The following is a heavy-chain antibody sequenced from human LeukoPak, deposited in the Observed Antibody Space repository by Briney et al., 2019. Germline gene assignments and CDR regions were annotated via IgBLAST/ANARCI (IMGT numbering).Heavy chain of an antibody. V-gene: IGHV3-21*01. CDR3: ARELGCSYSIFDY. CDR2: ISSSSSYI. CDR1: GFTFSSYS. J-gene: IGHJ4*02. Sequence: GGSLRLSCAASGFTFSSYSMNWVRQAPGKGLEWVSSISSSSSYIYYADSVKGRFTISRDNAKNSLYLQMNSLRAEDTAVYYCARELGCSYSIFDYWGQGTLVTVSS. D-gene: IGHD5-18*01.